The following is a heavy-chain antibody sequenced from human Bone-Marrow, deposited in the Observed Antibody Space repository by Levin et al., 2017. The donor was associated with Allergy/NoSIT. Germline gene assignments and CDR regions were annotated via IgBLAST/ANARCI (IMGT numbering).Heavy chain of an antibody. J-gene: IGHJ6*02. CDR1: GFTFRSFG. CDR2: IWYDGSDK. Sequence: SGGSLRLSCVASGFTFRSFGMHWVRQAPGKGLEWVAIIWYDGSDKYYADSVKGRFTISRDNSKNTVFLQMDGLRAEDTAVYYCARRLVPAGQSYYGMDVWGQGTTVTVSS. CDR3: ARRLVPAGQSYYGMDV. V-gene: IGHV3-33*01. D-gene: IGHD6-6*01.